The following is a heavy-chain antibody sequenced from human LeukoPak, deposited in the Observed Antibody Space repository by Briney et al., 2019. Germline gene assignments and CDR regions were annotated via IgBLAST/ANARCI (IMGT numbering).Heavy chain of an antibody. V-gene: IGHV3-7*01. J-gene: IGHJ5*01. D-gene: IGHD2/OR15-2a*01. CDR2: IKHDGSEK. CDR3: ASFLANDWFDP. Sequence: PGGSLRLSCATSGFDFTAHWMSWVRQAPGKRLEWVANIKHDGSEKYYVDSVKGRFTISRDNAKNSLYLQMNSLRAEDTAVYYCASFLANDWFDPWGQGTLVTVSS. CDR1: GFDFTAHW.